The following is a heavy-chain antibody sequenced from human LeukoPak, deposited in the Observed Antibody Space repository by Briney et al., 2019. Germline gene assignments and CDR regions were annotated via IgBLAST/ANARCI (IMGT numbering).Heavy chain of an antibody. D-gene: IGHD6-19*01. V-gene: IGHV4-34*01. J-gene: IGHJ4*02. CDR1: GGSFSGYY. CDR3: ARLPRIAVAGTRRGESDY. Sequence: PPETLSLTCAVYGGSFSGYYWSWIRQPPGKGLEWIGEINHSGSTNYNPSLKSRVTISVDTSKNQFSLKLSSVTAADTAVYYCARLPRIAVAGTRRGESDYWGQGTLVTVSS. CDR2: INHSGST.